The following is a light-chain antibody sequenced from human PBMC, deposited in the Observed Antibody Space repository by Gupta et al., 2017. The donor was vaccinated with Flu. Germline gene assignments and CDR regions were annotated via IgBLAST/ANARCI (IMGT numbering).Light chain of an antibody. V-gene: IGKV3-15*01. J-gene: IGKJ1*01. Sequence: EIVMTQSPATLSVSPGERATLSCRASQSVRSNLAWYQQKPGQAPRLLIYGASTRDTGIPARLSGSGYGTELTLTISSRQLEDFAVYYCQQYKNWPAWTFGQGTKVEIK. CDR1: QSVRSN. CDR2: GAS. CDR3: QQYKNWPAWT.